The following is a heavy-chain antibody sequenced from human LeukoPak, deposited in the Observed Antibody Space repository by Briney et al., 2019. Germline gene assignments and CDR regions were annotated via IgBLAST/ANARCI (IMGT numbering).Heavy chain of an antibody. J-gene: IGHJ5*02. D-gene: IGHD1-26*01. CDR2: INPNSGGT. CDR3: ARDGEWELHDWFDP. CDR1: GYTFTGYY. V-gene: IGHV1-2*02. Sequence: GASVKVSCKASGYTFTGYYMHLVRQAPGQGLEWMGWINPNSGGTNYAQKFQGRVTMTRDTSISTAYMELSRLRSDDTAVYYCARDGEWELHDWFDPWGQGTLVTVSS.